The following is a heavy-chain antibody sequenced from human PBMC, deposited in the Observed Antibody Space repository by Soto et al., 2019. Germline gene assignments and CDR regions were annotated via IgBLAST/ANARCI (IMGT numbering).Heavy chain of an antibody. V-gene: IGHV3-7*05. Sequence: EVQLVESGGGLVQPGGSLRLSCAASGFTFSNNWMSWVRQAPGKGLEWVANMKQDGSEKDYVGSVKGRFTISRDNAKNSLYLQMNSRTTEATAVYYCARLITPRVLDAWGQGTLVTVSS. CDR2: MKQDGSEK. D-gene: IGHD1-20*01. J-gene: IGHJ5*02. CDR1: GFTFSNNW. CDR3: ARLITPRVLDA.